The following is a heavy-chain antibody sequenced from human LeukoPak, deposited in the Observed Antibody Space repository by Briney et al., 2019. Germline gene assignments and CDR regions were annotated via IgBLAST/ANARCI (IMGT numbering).Heavy chain of an antibody. D-gene: IGHD1-26*01. CDR1: GFTFSSYE. Sequence: GGSLRLSCAASGFTFSSYEMNWVRQASGKGLEWISYISSSGSTIYYADSVKGRFTISRDNAKNSLYLQMNSLRAEDTAVYYCAREVVGTTSEFDYWGQGTQVTVSS. CDR2: ISSSGSTI. V-gene: IGHV3-48*03. J-gene: IGHJ4*02. CDR3: AREVVGTTSEFDY.